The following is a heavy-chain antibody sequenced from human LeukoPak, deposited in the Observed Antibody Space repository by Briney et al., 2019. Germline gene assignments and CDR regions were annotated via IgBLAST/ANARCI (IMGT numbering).Heavy chain of an antibody. CDR1: GFTFSSHG. CDR3: AKGPRPLTYTSRWYLAY. V-gene: IGHV3-23*01. CDR2: IGGSGAIT. D-gene: IGHD6-13*01. Sequence: GGTLRLSCAASGFTFSSHGMNWVRQAPGKGLEWVSGIGGSGAITWYAESVKGRFTISRDNSKNTLYLQMNTLRPDDAGVYFCAKGPRPLTYTSRWYLAYWGQGTLVTVSS. J-gene: IGHJ4*02.